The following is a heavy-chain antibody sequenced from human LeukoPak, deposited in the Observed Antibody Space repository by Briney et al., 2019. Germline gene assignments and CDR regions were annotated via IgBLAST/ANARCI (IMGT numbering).Heavy chain of an antibody. CDR1: GYTFTSYA. CDR3: ARVVSGWYENDY. V-gene: IGHV1-18*01. J-gene: IGHJ4*02. Sequence: ASVKVSCKASGYTFTSYAISWVRQAPGQGLEWMGWISDYNGNTNYAQKLQGRVTMTTDTSTGTAYMELRSLRSDDTAVYYCARVVSGWYENDYWGQGTLVTVSS. CDR2: ISDYNGNT. D-gene: IGHD6-19*01.